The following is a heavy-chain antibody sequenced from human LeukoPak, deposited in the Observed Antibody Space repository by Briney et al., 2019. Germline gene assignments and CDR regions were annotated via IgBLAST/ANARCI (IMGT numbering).Heavy chain of an antibody. V-gene: IGHV4-59*08. Sequence: KPSETLSLTCTVSGGSISSYYWSWIRQPPGKGLEWIGYIYYSGSTNYNPSLKSRVTISVDTSKNQFSLKLTSVTAADTAVYYCARAIAAAGYRVAIFDYWGQGTLVTVSS. CDR3: ARAIAAAGYRVAIFDY. D-gene: IGHD6-13*01. J-gene: IGHJ4*02. CDR2: IYYSGST. CDR1: GGSISSYY.